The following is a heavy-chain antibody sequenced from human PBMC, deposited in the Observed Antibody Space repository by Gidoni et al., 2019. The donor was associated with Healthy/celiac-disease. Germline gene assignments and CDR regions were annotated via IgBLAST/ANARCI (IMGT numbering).Heavy chain of an antibody. Sequence: QVQLVQSGAEVKKPGASVTVSCTASGYTFTSYGISWVRQAPGQGLEWMGWISAYNGNTNYAQKLQGRVTMTTDTSTSTAYMELRSLRSDDTAVYYCARDREASSPNVDAFDIWGQGTMVTVSS. V-gene: IGHV1-18*01. CDR2: ISAYNGNT. J-gene: IGHJ3*02. D-gene: IGHD2-2*01. CDR1: GYTFTSYG. CDR3: ARDREASSPNVDAFDI.